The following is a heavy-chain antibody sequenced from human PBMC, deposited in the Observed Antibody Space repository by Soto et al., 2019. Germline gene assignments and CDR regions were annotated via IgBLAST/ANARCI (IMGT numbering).Heavy chain of an antibody. J-gene: IGHJ4*02. CDR3: ARDPLLDYGDSYFDY. D-gene: IGHD4-17*01. CDR2: IYYSGST. V-gene: IGHV4-31*03. CDR1: GGSISSGVYY. Sequence: PSETLSLTCTVSGGSISSGVYYWIWIRQHPGKGLEWIGYIYYSGSTYYNPSLKSRVTISVDTSKNQFSLKLSSVTAADTAVYYCARDPLLDYGDSYFDYWGQGTLVTVSS.